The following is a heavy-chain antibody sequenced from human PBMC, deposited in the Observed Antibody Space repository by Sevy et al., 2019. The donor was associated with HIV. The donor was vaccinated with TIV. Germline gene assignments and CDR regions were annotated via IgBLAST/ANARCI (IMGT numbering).Heavy chain of an antibody. V-gene: IGHV4-38-2*01. J-gene: IGHJ4*02. CDR1: GYSISSGYQ. CDR3: ARVAAY. Sequence: SETLSLTCAVSGYSISSGYQWGWIRQPPGKGLEWIGTIYHSGSTYYNPSLKSRVTIPVDTSKNQFSLKVNSMTAADTAVYFCARVAAYWGQGILVTVSS. D-gene: IGHD6-25*01. CDR2: IYHSGST.